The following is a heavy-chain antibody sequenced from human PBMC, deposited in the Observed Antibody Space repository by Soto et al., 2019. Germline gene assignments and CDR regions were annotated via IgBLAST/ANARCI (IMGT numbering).Heavy chain of an antibody. CDR3: AKVDVSTAGSFDY. CDR1: GFTFSRHG. D-gene: IGHD6-13*01. J-gene: IGHJ4*02. Sequence: TVGSLRLSGVASGFTFSRHGLSWVRQAPGKGLEWVSTINPSGDSTFYADSVKGRFTISRDNSKNTVYLQMNSLSVGDTAVYLCAKVDVSTAGSFDYWGQGALVTVSS. V-gene: IGHV3-23*01. CDR2: INPSGDST.